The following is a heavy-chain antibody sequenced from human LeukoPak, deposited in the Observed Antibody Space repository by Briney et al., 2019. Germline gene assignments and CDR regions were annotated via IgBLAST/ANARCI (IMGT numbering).Heavy chain of an antibody. Sequence: GGSLRLSCAASGFTFSSYAMSWVRQAPGKGLEWVANIKQDGSEKYYVDSVKGRFTISRDNAKNSLYLQMNSLRAEDTAVYYCARLEVVPAASAPDGYMDVWGKGTTVTVSS. J-gene: IGHJ6*03. D-gene: IGHD2-2*01. V-gene: IGHV3-7*01. CDR2: IKQDGSEK. CDR1: GFTFSSYA. CDR3: ARLEVVPAASAPDGYMDV.